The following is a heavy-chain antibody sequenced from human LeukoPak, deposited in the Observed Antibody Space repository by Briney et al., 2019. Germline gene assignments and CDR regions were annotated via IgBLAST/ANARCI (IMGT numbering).Heavy chain of an antibody. V-gene: IGHV3-15*07. D-gene: IGHD2-15*01. Sequence: GGSLRLSCAASGFSFSDAWMNWVRQAPGKGLEWVGHIRSKADGGTPDYIAPVKGRFTISRDDSKDTLYLQMNSLNTEDTATYYCTTRSPARYCSDGACHSSADYWGQGTLVTVSS. CDR1: GFSFSDAW. CDR2: IRSKADGGTP. CDR3: TTRSPARYCSDGACHSSADY. J-gene: IGHJ4*02.